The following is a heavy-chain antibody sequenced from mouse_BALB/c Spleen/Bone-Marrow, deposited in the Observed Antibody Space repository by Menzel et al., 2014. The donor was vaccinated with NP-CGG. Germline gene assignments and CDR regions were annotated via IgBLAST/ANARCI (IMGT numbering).Heavy chain of an antibody. CDR2: IWSDGST. Sequence: VQGVESGPGLVAPSQRLSIPCTVSGFSLTGYGVNWVRQPPGKGLEWLGMIWSDGSTDYNSALKSRLSISKDNSKSQVFLKMNSLQTDDTARYYCARGGGHPFAYWGQGTLVTVSA. CDR1: GFSLTGYG. V-gene: IGHV2-6-7*01. CDR3: ARGGGHPFAY. J-gene: IGHJ3*01.